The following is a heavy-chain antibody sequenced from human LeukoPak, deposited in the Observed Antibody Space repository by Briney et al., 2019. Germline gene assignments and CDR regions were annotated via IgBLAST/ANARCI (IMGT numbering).Heavy chain of an antibody. Sequence: SETLSLTCTASGGPISSYYWSWIRQPPGKGLEWIGYIYYSGSTNYNPSLKSRVTISVDTSKNQFSLKLSSVTAADTAVYYCARAAAAGKGSFDYWGQGTLVTVSS. D-gene: IGHD6-13*01. CDR3: ARAAAAGKGSFDY. CDR1: GGPISSYY. J-gene: IGHJ4*02. V-gene: IGHV4-59*01. CDR2: IYYSGST.